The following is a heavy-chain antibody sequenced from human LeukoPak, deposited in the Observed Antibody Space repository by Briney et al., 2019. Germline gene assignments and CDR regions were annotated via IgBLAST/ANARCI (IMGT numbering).Heavy chain of an antibody. CDR2: IYSDGST. J-gene: IGHJ4*02. D-gene: IGHD5-18*01. Sequence: GGSLRLSCAASGFTVSDNYMSWVRQAPGKGLEWVSVIYSDGSTYYADSVKGRFTISRDNSKNTLHLQMNSLRAEDMAVYYCARDPGYSYGYDYWGQGTLVIVSS. CDR3: ARDPGYSYGYDY. CDR1: GFTVSDNY. V-gene: IGHV3-53*01.